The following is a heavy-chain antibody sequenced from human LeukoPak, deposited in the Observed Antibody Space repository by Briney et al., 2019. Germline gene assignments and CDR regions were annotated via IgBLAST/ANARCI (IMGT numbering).Heavy chain of an antibody. V-gene: IGHV3-48*03. CDR1: GFTFSSYE. J-gene: IGHJ4*02. Sequence: PGGSLRLSCAASGFTFSSYEMNWVRQAPGKGLEWVSHISSSGSTIYYADPVKGRFTISRDNAKNSLYLQMNSLRAEDTAVYYCAREGYSYGKGYFDYWGQGTLVTVSS. CDR2: ISSSGSTI. CDR3: AREGYSYGKGYFDY. D-gene: IGHD5-18*01.